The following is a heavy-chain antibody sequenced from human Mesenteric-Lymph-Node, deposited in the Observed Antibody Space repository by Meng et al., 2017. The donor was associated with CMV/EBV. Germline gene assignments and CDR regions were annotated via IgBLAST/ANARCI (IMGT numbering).Heavy chain of an antibody. V-gene: IGHV4-59*01. CDR1: SGSISSYY. CDR2: IYYSGST. J-gene: IGHJ6*02. D-gene: IGHD3-22*01. Sequence: SETLSLTCTVSSGSISSYYWSWIRQPPGKGLEWIGYIYYSGSTNYNPSLKSRVTISVDTSKNQFSLKLSSVTAADTAMYYCARGYDSSGYSRGRYYGMDVWGQGTTVTVSS. CDR3: ARGYDSSGYSRGRYYGMDV.